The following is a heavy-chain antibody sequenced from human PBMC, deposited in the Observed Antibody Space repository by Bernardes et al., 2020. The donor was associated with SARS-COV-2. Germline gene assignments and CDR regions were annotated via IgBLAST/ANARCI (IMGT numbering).Heavy chain of an antibody. CDR2: IAGDGTSV. CDR3: AGTTVTCCDY. Sequence: GGSLRLSCGASGITFKNLWMHWVRQAPGGGLVWVARIAGDGTSVTYADSVKGRFTISRDNAKNTLYLQMNSLRAEDTAVYFCAGTTVTCCDYWGQGSLVTVSS. D-gene: IGHD1-26*01. CDR1: GITFKNLW. J-gene: IGHJ4*02. V-gene: IGHV3-74*03.